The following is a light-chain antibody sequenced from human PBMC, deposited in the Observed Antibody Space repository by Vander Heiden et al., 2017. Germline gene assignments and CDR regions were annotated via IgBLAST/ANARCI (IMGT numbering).Light chain of an antibody. V-gene: IGLV1-40*01. CDR1: SSNIGAGYD. CDR3: QSYDSSLSWV. CDR2: GNS. Sequence: QSVLTQPPSVSGAPGQRVTISCTGRSSNIGAGYDVNWYHQLPGTAPKLLIYGNSNRPSGVPDRFSGSKSGTSASLAITGLQAEDEADYYCQSYDSSLSWVFGGGTKLTVL. J-gene: IGLJ3*02.